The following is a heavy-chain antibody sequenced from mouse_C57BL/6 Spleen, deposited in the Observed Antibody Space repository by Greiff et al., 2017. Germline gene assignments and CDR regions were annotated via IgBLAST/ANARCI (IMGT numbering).Heavy chain of an antibody. D-gene: IGHD2-3*01. J-gene: IGHJ1*03. CDR2: IYPGSGST. V-gene: IGHV1-55*01. Sequence: QVQLKQPGAELVKPGASVKMSCKASGYTFTSYWITWVKQRPGQGLEWIGDIYPGSGSTNYNEKFKSKATLTVDTSSSTAYMQLSSLTSEDSAVYYCARWLLGYFDVWGTGTTVTVSS. CDR3: ARWLLGYFDV. CDR1: GYTFTSYW.